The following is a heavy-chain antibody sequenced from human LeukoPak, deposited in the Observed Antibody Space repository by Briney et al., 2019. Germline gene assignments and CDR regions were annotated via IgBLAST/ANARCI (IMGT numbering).Heavy chain of an antibody. CDR3: ARGWYYDY. V-gene: IGHV3-7*01. CDR2: IKQDGSEK. D-gene: IGHD6-13*01. Sequence: QPGGSLRLSCADSGFTFSSYWMSWVRQAPGKGLEWVANIKQDGSEKYYVDSVKGRFTISRDNAKNSLYLQMNSLRAEDTSVHYCARGWYYDYWGQGTLVTVSS. J-gene: IGHJ4*02. CDR1: GFTFSSYW.